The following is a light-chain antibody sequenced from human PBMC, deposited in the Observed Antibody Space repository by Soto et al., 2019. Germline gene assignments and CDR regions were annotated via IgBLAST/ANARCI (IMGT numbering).Light chain of an antibody. Sequence: QSALTQPASVPGDPGQSITISCTGTSSDFGVYNSASWYQHYPGKTPKLMIHDVSNRPSGVSNRFSGSKSGNTASLTISGLQAEDQSEYYCSSYTSSSSYVFGSGTKVTVL. CDR2: DVS. CDR1: SSDFGVYNS. V-gene: IGLV2-14*03. J-gene: IGLJ1*01. CDR3: SSYTSSSSYV.